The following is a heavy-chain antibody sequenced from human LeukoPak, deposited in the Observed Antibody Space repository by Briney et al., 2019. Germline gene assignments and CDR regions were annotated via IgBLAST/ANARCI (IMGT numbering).Heavy chain of an antibody. CDR1: GFAFDDYA. CDR2: ISWNSGSI. CDR3: AKDKRDSSGWGVFDY. V-gene: IGHV3-9*01. Sequence: GRSLRLSCAASGFAFDDYAMHWVRQAPGKGLEWVSCISWNSGSIGYADSVKGRFTISGDNAKNSLYLQMNSLRAEDTALYYCAKDKRDSSGWGVFDYWGQGTLVTVSS. D-gene: IGHD6-19*01. J-gene: IGHJ4*02.